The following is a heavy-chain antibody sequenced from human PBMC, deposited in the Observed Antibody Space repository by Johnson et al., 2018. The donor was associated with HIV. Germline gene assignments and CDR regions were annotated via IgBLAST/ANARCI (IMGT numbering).Heavy chain of an antibody. CDR1: GLMFDDYA. J-gene: IGHJ3*02. V-gene: IGHV3-13*01. D-gene: IGHD3-10*01. CDR3: ARDRGGPVRDDAFDI. Sequence: VQLVESGGGLVQPGRSLRLSCAASGLMFDDYAMHWVRQATGKGLEWVSTIGTAGDTYYADSVKGRFTISRDNAKNSLYLQMNSLRAEDTAVYYCARDRGGPVRDDAFDIWGQGTMVTVSS. CDR2: IGTAGDT.